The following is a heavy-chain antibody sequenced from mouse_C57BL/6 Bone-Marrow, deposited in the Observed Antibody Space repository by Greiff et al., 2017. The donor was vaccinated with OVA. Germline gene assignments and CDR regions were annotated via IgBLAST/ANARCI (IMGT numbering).Heavy chain of an antibody. CDR3: ARWSSSLYYAMDY. Sequence: QVQLQQPGAELVKPGASVKLSCKASGYTFTSYWMHWVKQRPGQGLEWIGMIHPNSGSTNYNEKFKSKATLTVDKSSSTAYMQLSSLTSEDSAVYYCARWSSSLYYAMDYWGQGTSVTVSS. V-gene: IGHV1-64*01. D-gene: IGHD1-1*01. CDR1: GYTFTSYW. CDR2: IHPNSGST. J-gene: IGHJ4*01.